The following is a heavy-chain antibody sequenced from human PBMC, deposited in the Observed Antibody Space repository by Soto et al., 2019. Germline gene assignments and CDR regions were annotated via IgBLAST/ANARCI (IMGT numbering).Heavy chain of an antibody. J-gene: IGHJ6*02. CDR3: ARSHSAYHYHAMDA. CDR1: RYIFTGYY. CDR2: INPNSGDT. Sequence: ASVKVSRKTSRYIFTGYYMHWVRQAPGQGLEWMGWINPNSGDTNYAQRFKGRVSMTSDTSINTAYLELSRLRPGDTAVFFCARSHSAYHYHAMDAWGQGTTVTVSS. V-gene: IGHV1-2*02.